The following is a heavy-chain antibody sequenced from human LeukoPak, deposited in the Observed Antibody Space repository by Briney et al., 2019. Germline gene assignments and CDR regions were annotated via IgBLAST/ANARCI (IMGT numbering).Heavy chain of an antibody. CDR3: ASSLTPGDGYNSRPFDY. CDR2: ISSRSSYT. J-gene: IGHJ4*02. CDR1: GFTFSDYY. Sequence: GGSLRLSCAASGFTFSDYYMSWIHQAPGKGLEWLSYISSRSSYTKYADSVKGRFTISRDNAKNSLHLQMNSLRAEDTAVYYCASSLTPGDGYNSRPFDYWGQGTLVTVSS. D-gene: IGHD5-24*01. V-gene: IGHV3-11*06.